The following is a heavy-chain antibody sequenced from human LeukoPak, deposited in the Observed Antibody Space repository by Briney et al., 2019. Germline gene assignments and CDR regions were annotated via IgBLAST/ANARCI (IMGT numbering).Heavy chain of an antibody. J-gene: IGHJ6*04. CDR2: ISSSGGTI. CDR3: ARGQYSSGWYEEDDYYYGMDV. CDR1: GFTFSSYE. V-gene: IGHV3-48*03. D-gene: IGHD6-19*01. Sequence: PGGSLRLSCAASGFTFSSYEMNRVRRAPGKGLEWVPYISSSGGTIYYADSVKGRFTISRDNAKNSLYLEMIRLRAEDTAVYYCARGQYSSGWYEEDDYYYGMDVWGKGTTVTVSS.